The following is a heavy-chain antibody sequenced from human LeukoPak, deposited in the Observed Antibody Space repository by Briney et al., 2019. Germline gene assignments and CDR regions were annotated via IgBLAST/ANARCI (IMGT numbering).Heavy chain of an antibody. D-gene: IGHD6-13*01. CDR3: AKDKAAGSLHTPSDF. CDR1: GFTFRTYA. Sequence: PGGSLRLSCAASGFTFRTYAMSWVRQAPGKGLEWVSGISDSGDGTYYAESVKGRFTISRDNSKNTVFLQMNSLRAEDTAKYYCAKDKAAGSLHTPSDFWGQGTLVTVSS. CDR2: ISDSGDGT. V-gene: IGHV3-23*01. J-gene: IGHJ4*02.